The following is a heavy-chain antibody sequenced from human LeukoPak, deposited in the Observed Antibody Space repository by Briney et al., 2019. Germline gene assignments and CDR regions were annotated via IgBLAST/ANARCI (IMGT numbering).Heavy chain of an antibody. V-gene: IGHV3-53*01. CDR1: GFGVSSNH. D-gene: IGHD3-22*01. Sequence: GGSLRLSCAVSGFGVSSNHVAWVRQAPGKGLEWVSVRQPGNVSYYADSVKGRFTTSADSSKNSLYLQMNNLRSEDTALYYCARERDYDTYFDYWGQGPLVTVSS. CDR3: ARERDYDTYFDY. J-gene: IGHJ4*02. CDR2: RQPGNVS.